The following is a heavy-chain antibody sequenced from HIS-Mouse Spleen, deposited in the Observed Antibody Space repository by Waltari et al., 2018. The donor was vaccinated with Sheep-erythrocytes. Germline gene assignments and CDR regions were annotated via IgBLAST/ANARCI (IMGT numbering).Heavy chain of an antibody. CDR1: GFTFSSYA. Sequence: SGFTFSSYAMGWVRQAPGKGLEWVSAISGSGGSTYYADSVKGRFTISRDNSKNTLYLQMNSLRAEDTAVYYCAKWIKLGREGYFDYWGQGTLVTVSS. CDR3: AKWIKLGREGYFDY. V-gene: IGHV3-23*01. CDR2: ISGSGGST. J-gene: IGHJ4*02. D-gene: IGHD7-27*01.